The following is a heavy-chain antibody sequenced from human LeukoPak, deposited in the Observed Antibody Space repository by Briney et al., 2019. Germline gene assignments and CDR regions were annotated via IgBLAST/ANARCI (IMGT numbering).Heavy chain of an antibody. V-gene: IGHV4-34*01. CDR2: INHSGST. J-gene: IGHJ5*02. CDR1: GGSFSGYY. CDR3: ARHSILGYCSSTSCSPGGFDP. D-gene: IGHD2-2*01. Sequence: SETLSLTCAVYGGSFSGYYWSWIRQPPGKGLEWIGEINHSGSTNYNPSLKSRVTISVDTSKNQFSLKLSSVTAADTAVYYCARHSILGYCSSTSCSPGGFDPWGQGTLVTVSS.